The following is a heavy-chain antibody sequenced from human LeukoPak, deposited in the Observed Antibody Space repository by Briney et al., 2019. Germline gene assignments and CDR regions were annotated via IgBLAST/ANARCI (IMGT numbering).Heavy chain of an antibody. CDR3: VPADKQ. CDR1: GFTVRSNY. Sequence: IQPGGSLRLSCAASGFTVRSNYMRWVRQAPGKGLEWVSVIYSGGSTYYADSVKGRFTISRDNAKSTLYLQMNSLRAEDTAIYYCVPADKQWGQGTLVTVSS. J-gene: IGHJ4*02. D-gene: IGHD6-13*01. CDR2: IYSGGST. V-gene: IGHV3-53*01.